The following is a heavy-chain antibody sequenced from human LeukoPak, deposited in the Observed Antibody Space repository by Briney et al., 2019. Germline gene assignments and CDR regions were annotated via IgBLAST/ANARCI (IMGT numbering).Heavy chain of an antibody. V-gene: IGHV1-2*02. CDR3: ASYWSTSGNSYYYYYMDV. CDR1: GYTFTGYY. D-gene: IGHD2-2*01. J-gene: IGHJ6*03. Sequence: ASVKVSCKASGYTFTGYYMHWVRQAPGQGLEWMGWINPNSGGTNYAQKFQGRVTVTRDTSISTAYMELSRLRSDDTAVYYCASYWSTSGNSYYYYYMDVWGKGTTVTVSS. CDR2: INPNSGGT.